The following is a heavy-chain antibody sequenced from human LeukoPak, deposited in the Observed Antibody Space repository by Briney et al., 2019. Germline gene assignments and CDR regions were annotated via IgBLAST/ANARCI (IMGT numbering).Heavy chain of an antibody. Sequence: SETLSLTCTVSGGSISSGGYYWSWIRQPPGKGLEWIGYIYHSGSTYYNPSLKSRVTISVDRSKNQFSLKLSSVTAADTAVYYCAREATYGDYAVVDYWGQGTLVTVSS. V-gene: IGHV4-30-2*01. CDR3: AREATYGDYAVVDY. D-gene: IGHD4-17*01. CDR2: IYHSGST. CDR1: GGSISSGGYY. J-gene: IGHJ4*02.